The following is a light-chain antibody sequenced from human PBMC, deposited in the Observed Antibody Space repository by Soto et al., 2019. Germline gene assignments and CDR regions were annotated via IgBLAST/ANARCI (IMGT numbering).Light chain of an antibody. CDR1: QSVSSN. CDR2: GAS. CDR3: QQYNNLPPWT. J-gene: IGKJ1*01. Sequence: EIVMTQSPATLSVSPGERATLSCRASQSVSSNLAWYQQKPGQAPRLLIYGASTRATGIPARFSGSGSGTXXXXTXSXXQSEXFAVYYCQQYNNLPPWTFGQGTKVEIK. V-gene: IGKV3-15*01.